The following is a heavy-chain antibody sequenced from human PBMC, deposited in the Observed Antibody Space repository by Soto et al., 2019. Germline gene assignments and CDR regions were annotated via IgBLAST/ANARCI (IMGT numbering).Heavy chain of an antibody. CDR1: GGSISNYY. CDR3: ARLGLIAADPFDI. CDR2: IYYSGST. Sequence: QVQLQESGPGLVKPSETLSLTCTVSGGSISNYYWSCIRQPPGKGLEWIGYIYYSGSTNYNPSLKSRVTRSLDTSKNQFSLKLSSVTAADTALYYCARLGLIAADPFDIWGQGTMVTVSS. J-gene: IGHJ3*02. V-gene: IGHV4-59*01. D-gene: IGHD6-13*01.